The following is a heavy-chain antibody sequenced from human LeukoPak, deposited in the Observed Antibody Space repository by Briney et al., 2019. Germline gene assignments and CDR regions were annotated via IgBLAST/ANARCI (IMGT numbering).Heavy chain of an antibody. CDR2: ISSSSSTI. CDR3: ARRITTYFDY. J-gene: IGHJ4*02. V-gene: IGHV3-48*02. Sequence: AGGSLRLSCAASGFSFSTYSMNWVRQAPGKGLEWVSYISSSSSTIYYADSVKGRFTISRDNAKNSLYLQMNSLRDEDTAVYYCARRITTYFDYWGQGTLVTVSS. CDR1: GFSFSTYS. D-gene: IGHD3-3*01.